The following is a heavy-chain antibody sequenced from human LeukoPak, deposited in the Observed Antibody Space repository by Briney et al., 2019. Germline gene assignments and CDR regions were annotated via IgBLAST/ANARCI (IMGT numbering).Heavy chain of an antibody. CDR1: GGSISSGGYS. CDR3: ARVRAPSGRSHFDY. CDR2: IFHSGST. V-gene: IGHV4-30-2*01. J-gene: IGHJ4*02. D-gene: IGHD3-10*01. Sequence: PSQTLSLTCAVSGGSISSGGYSWSWIRQPPGKGLEWIGYIFHSGSTYYNPSLKSRVTVSVDRSKNQFSLRLTSVTAADTAVYYCARVRAPSGRSHFDYWGQGTLVTVSS.